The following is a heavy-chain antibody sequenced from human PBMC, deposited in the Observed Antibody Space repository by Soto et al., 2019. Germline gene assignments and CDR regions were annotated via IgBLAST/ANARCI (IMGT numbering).Heavy chain of an antibody. V-gene: IGHV3-23*01. J-gene: IGHJ6*02. CDR2: ISGSGDNT. CDR3: AKGLLIMVRKVIIPPQYYYGMDV. CDR1: VFSFSRYG. Sequence: GSLRLSCAASVFSFSRYGMSWVRQAPGKGLEWVSDISGSGDNTYYADSVKGRFTISRDNAKNTLYLQMNSLRAEDTAVYYCAKGLLIMVRKVIIPPQYYYGMDVWGQGTTVTVSS. D-gene: IGHD3-10*01.